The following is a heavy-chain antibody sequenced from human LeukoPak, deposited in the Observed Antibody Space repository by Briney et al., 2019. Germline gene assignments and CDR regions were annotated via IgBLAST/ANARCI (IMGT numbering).Heavy chain of an antibody. V-gene: IGHV4-59*11. J-gene: IGHJ6*03. Sequence: SETLSLTCTVSGGSISSHCWSWIRQPPGKGLEWVGYIYYSGSTNYNPSLKSRVTISVDTSKNQFSLKLSSVTAADTAVYYCARARRGDGYNYYYYYMDVWGKGTTVTVSS. CDR3: ARARRGDGYNYYYYYMDV. D-gene: IGHD5-24*01. CDR2: IYYSGST. CDR1: GGSISSHC.